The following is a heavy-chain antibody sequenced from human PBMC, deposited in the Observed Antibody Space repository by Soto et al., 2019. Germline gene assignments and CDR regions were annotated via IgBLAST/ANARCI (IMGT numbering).Heavy chain of an antibody. CDR3: ATLGRIAAAGNVLDP. J-gene: IGHJ5*02. V-gene: IGHV1-24*01. CDR1: GYTLTELS. D-gene: IGHD6-13*01. Sequence: ASVKVSCKVSGYTLTELSMHWVRQAPGKGLEWMGGFDPEDGETIYAQKFQGRVTMTEDTSTDTAYMELSSLRSEDTAVYYCATLGRIAAAGNVLDPWGQGTLVTVSS. CDR2: FDPEDGET.